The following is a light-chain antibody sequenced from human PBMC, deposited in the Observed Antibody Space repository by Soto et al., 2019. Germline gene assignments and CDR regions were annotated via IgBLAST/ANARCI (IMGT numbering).Light chain of an antibody. V-gene: IGLV1-44*01. CDR3: AAWDDSLNAWV. Sequence: QSVLTQPPSASGTPGQRVTISCSGSSSNIGSNTVNWYQQLPGTAPKLLIYSNNQRPSGVPDRFSVSKSGNSASLAISGLQSEEESDSYCAAWDDSLNAWVFGGGTKLTGL. J-gene: IGLJ3*02. CDR2: SNN. CDR1: SSNIGSNT.